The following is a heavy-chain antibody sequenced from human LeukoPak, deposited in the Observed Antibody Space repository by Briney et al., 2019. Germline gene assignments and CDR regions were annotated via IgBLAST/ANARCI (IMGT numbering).Heavy chain of an antibody. D-gene: IGHD2/OR15-2a*01. CDR3: ARQVIHFFYMDV. CDR1: GYSFTSSW. V-gene: IGHV5-51*01. Sequence: GESLKISCKGSGYSFTSSWIGWVRPMPGKGLEWMGITYPGDSDTRYSPSFQGQVTISADKSISNAYLQWSGLKASDTVMYYCARQVIHFFYMDVWGKGTTVTVSS. CDR2: TYPGDSDT. J-gene: IGHJ6*03.